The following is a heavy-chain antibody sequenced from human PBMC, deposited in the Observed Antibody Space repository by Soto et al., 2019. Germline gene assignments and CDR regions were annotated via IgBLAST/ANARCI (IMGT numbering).Heavy chain of an antibody. CDR1: GFSLTTSGVG. CDR3: AHRVLRTVFGLVTTTAIYFDF. Sequence: QITLNESGPPVVRPTETLTLTCRFSGFSLTTSGVGVGWIRQSPGKAPEWLALIYWDDDKRYSASLKSRLTITKDTSKNQVVLTVSALAQTDTATYYCAHRVLRTVFGLVTTTAIYFDFWGQGTPVAVSS. CDR2: IYWDDDK. J-gene: IGHJ4*02. D-gene: IGHD3-3*01. V-gene: IGHV2-5*02.